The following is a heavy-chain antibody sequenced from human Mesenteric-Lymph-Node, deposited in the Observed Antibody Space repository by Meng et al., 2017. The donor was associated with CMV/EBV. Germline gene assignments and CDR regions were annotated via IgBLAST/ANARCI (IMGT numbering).Heavy chain of an antibody. CDR1: AFIFSRFD. Sequence: AFIFSRFDMDWVRQAPGKGLEWVAFIRFDGDNKYHGDSVKGRVTISRDNTKNSLYLQMNSLRAEDTAIYYCARDRRDGYFDYWGQGTLVTVSS. D-gene: IGHD5-24*01. CDR3: ARDRRDGYFDY. J-gene: IGHJ4*02. CDR2: IRFDGDNK. V-gene: IGHV3-33*07.